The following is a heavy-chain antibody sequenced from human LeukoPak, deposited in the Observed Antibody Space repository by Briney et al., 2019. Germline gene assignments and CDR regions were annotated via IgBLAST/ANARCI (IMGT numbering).Heavy chain of an antibody. CDR3: ATVLLGYCSSTSCQYYYYGMDV. J-gene: IGHJ6*02. CDR2: INPNSGGT. V-gene: IGHV1-2*02. CDR1: GYTFTGYY. Sequence: GASVKVSCKASGYTFTGYYIHWVRQAPGQGLEWMGWINPNSGGTNYAQMFQGRVTMTRDTSISTAYMELSRLRSDDTAVYYCATVLLGYCSSTSCQYYYYGMDVWGQGTTVTVSS. D-gene: IGHD2-2*01.